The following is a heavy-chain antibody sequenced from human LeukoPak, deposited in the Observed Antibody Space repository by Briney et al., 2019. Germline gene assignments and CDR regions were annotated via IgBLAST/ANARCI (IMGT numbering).Heavy chain of an antibody. J-gene: IGHJ4*02. CDR3: ARFELWEWYFDY. Sequence: PSETLSLTCTVSGYSISSGYYWGWIRQPPGKGLEWIGSIYHSGSTYYNPSLKSRVTISVDTSKNQFSLKLSSVTAADTAVYYCARFELWEWYFDYWGQGTLVTVSS. V-gene: IGHV4-38-2*02. CDR2: IYHSGST. D-gene: IGHD3-16*01. CDR1: GYSISSGYY.